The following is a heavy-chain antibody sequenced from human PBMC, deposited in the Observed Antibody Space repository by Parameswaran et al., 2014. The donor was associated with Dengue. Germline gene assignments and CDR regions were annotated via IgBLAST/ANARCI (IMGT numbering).Heavy chain of an antibody. CDR2: INPSGGST. CDR3: ARVVATAHINYYYYGMDV. J-gene: IGHJ6*02. D-gene: IGHD5-18*01. Sequence: WVRQAPGQGLEWMGIINPSGGSTSYAQKFQGRVTMTRDTSTSTVYMELSSLRSEDTAVYYCARVVATAHINYYYYGMDVWGQGTTVTVSS. V-gene: IGHV1-46*01.